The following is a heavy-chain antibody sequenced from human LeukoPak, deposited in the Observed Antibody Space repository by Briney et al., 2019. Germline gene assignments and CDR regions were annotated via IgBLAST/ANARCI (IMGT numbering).Heavy chain of an antibody. V-gene: IGHV4-31*03. D-gene: IGHD2-2*01. CDR1: GVSISDGRYY. J-gene: IGHJ3*02. CDR2: KYYSGSA. Sequence: SQTLSLTCSVSGVSISDGRYYWTWIRQRPGKGLEWIGYKYYSGSAKYDPSLTSRLTISIDTPKNQFSLHLSPVTAADTAMYYCATPYCSSLSCLDVFNIWGQGTMVTVSS. CDR3: ATPYCSSLSCLDVFNI.